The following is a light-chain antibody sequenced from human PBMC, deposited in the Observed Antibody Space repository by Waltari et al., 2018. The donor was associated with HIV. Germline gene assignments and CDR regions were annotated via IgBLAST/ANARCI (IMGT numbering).Light chain of an antibody. CDR1: QSVRSN. CDR2: GAS. Sequence: ELVMTQSPATLSVSPGERATLSCRASQSVRSNLAWYQQKPGQAPRLLVYGASTRATGIPARFSASGSGTEFTLTISGLQSEDFAVYYCQQYDNWPPYMYSFGQGTKLEIK. CDR3: QQYDNWPPYMYS. V-gene: IGKV3-15*01. J-gene: IGKJ2*03.